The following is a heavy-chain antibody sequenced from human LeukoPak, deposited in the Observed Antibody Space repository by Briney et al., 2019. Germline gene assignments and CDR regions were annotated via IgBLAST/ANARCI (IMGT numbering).Heavy chain of an antibody. V-gene: IGHV1-18*01. CDR1: GYTFTSYG. J-gene: IGHJ6*02. CDR3: ARVQWLTPYPYYYYYGMDV. CDR2: ISAYNGNT. Sequence: ASVKVSCKASGYTFTSYGISWVRQAPGQGLEWMGWISAYNGNTNYAQKLQGRVTMTTDTSTSTAYMELRSLRSDDTAVYYRARVQWLTPYPYYYYYGMDVWGQGTTVTVSS. D-gene: IGHD6-19*01.